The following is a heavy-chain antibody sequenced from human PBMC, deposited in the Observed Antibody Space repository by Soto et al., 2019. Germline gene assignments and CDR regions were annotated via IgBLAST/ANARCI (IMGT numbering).Heavy chain of an antibody. CDR3: ARVRGYSYGYGSFDY. CDR1: GGSIRSYY. J-gene: IGHJ4*02. V-gene: IGHV4-59*01. Sequence: SETLSLTCTVSGGSIRSYYWSWIRQPPGKGLEWIGYIYYSGSTNYSPSLKSRVTISVDTSKNQFSLKLSSVTAADTAVYYCARVRGYSYGYGSFDYWGQGTLVTVSS. CDR2: IYYSGST. D-gene: IGHD5-18*01.